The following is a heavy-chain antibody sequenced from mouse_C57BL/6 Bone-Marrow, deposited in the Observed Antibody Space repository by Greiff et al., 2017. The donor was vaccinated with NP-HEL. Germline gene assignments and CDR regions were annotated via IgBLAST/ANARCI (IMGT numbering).Heavy chain of an antibody. CDR3: ARNYYYGSSPYFDY. CDR2: IWSGGST. D-gene: IGHD1-1*01. CDR1: GFSLTSYG. V-gene: IGHV2-2*01. Sequence: VQGVESGPGLVQPSQSPSITCTVSGFSLTSYGVHWVRQSPGKGLEWLGVIWSGGSTDYNAAFISRLSISKDNSKSQVFFKMNSLQADDTAIYYCARNYYYGSSPYFDYWGQGTTLTVSS. J-gene: IGHJ2*01.